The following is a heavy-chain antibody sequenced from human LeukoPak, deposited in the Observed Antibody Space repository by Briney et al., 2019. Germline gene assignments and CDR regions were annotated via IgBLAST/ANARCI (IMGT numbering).Heavy chain of an antibody. Sequence: GGSLRLSCAASGFTFSSYSMTWVRQAPGKGLEWVSSISSSSSYIYYADSVKGRFTISRDNAKNSLYLQMNSLRAEDTAVYYCARDLGYGDFDHWGQGTLVTVSS. D-gene: IGHD4-17*01. CDR1: GFTFSSYS. CDR2: ISSSSSYI. V-gene: IGHV3-21*01. J-gene: IGHJ4*02. CDR3: ARDLGYGDFDH.